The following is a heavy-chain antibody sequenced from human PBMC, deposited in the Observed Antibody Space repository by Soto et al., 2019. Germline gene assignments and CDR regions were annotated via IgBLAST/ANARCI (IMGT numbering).Heavy chain of an antibody. CDR1: GFTFSNAW. CDR3: TTDRVAGTAPPYYYYYGMDV. V-gene: IGHV3-15*07. J-gene: IGHJ6*02. D-gene: IGHD6-19*01. CDR2: IKSKTDGGTT. Sequence: GGSLRLSCAASGFTFSNAWMNWVRQAPGKGLEWVGRIKSKTDGGTTDYAAPVKGRFTISRDDSKNTLYLQMNSLKTEDTAVYYCTTDRVAGTAPPYYYYYGMDVWGQGTTVTVSS.